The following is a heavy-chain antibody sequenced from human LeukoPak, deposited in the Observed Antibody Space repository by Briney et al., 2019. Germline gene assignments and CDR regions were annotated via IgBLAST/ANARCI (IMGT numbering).Heavy chain of an antibody. D-gene: IGHD6-19*01. V-gene: IGHV3-74*01. Sequence: GGSLRLPCAASGFTFSNYWMHWVRQAPGKGLVWVSRINSDMSSTNYADSVKGRFTISRDNAKNTLYLQMNSLRAEDTAVYYCARDIAVSGNYFDYWGQGTLVTVSS. CDR2: INSDMSST. CDR3: ARDIAVSGNYFDY. CDR1: GFTFSNYW. J-gene: IGHJ4*02.